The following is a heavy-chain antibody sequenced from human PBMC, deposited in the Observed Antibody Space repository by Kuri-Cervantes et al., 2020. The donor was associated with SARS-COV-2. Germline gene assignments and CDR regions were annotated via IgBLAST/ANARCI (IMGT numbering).Heavy chain of an antibody. V-gene: IGHV4-30-2*01. CDR2: IYHSGST. CDR1: GGSISSSSYY. Sequence: SETLSLTCAVSGGSISSSSYYWGWIRQPPGKGLEWIGYIYHSGSTYYNPSLKSRVTISVDRSKNQFSLKLSSVTAADTAVYYCARAVGSPVEMATKAAGNYFDYWGQGTLVTVSS. D-gene: IGHD5-24*01. J-gene: IGHJ4*02. CDR3: ARAVGSPVEMATKAAGNYFDY.